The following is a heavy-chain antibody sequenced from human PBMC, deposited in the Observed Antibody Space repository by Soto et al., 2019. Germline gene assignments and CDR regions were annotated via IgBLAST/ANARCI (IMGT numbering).Heavy chain of an antibody. J-gene: IGHJ4*02. CDR1: GFTFSSYA. Sequence: GGSLRLSCAASGFTFSSYAMSWVRQAPGKGLEWVSTISGSGGSTYYADSVKGRFTISRDNSNNTLSLQVNSLRAEDTAVYYCAKLTSPTISLSRGTCHFDYWGQGTLVTVSS. CDR3: AKLTSPTISLSRGTCHFDY. CDR2: ISGSGGST. V-gene: IGHV3-23*01. D-gene: IGHD2-15*01.